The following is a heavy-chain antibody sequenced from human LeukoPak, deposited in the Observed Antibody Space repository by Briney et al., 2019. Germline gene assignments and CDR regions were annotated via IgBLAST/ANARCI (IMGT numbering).Heavy chain of an antibody. J-gene: IGHJ3*02. Sequence: SGPTLVKPTQTLTLTCTFSGFALGTRGVGVGWIRQPPGKALEWLSLNYWNDDKRYSPAIKSRSTITKDTSKNQVVLTMTNMDPVDTATYYCAHSAWGEYCSSTSCYILDAFDIWGQGTMVTVSS. CDR2: NYWNDDK. CDR3: AHSAWGEYCSSTSCYILDAFDI. V-gene: IGHV2-5*01. CDR1: GFALGTRGVG. D-gene: IGHD2-2*02.